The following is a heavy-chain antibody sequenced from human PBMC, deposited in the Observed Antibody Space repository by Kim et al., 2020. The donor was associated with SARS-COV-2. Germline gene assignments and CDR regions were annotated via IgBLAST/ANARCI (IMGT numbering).Heavy chain of an antibody. V-gene: IGHV1-2*02. CDR3: ARARPPSTDAFDI. J-gene: IGHJ3*02. Sequence: YAQKFQGRVTMTRDTSISTAYMELSRLRSDDTAVYYCARARPPSTDAFDIWGQGTMVTVSS.